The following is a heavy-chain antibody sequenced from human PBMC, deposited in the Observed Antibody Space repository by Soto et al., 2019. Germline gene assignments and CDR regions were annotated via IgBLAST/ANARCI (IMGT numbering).Heavy chain of an antibody. Sequence: QVQLQESGPGLVKPSQTLSLTCTVSGGSISSGDSYWSWMRQHPGKGLEGIGYIYYSGSTYYNPYPQRRVTTSVDPAKNRFALKLSSLPAADTAMYYWARSWSGSPPGFGPWGQSTLDTGSS. D-gene: IGHD3-3*01. CDR2: IYYSGST. CDR3: ARSWSGSPPGFGP. CDR1: GGSISSGDSY. J-gene: IGHJ5*02. V-gene: IGHV4-31*03.